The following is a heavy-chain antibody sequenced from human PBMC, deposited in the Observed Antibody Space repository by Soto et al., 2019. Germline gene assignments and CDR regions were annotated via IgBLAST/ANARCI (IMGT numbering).Heavy chain of an antibody. CDR1: GFSLSTSGVG. CDR3: AHSHSANDLFTFDI. V-gene: IGHV2-5*02. CDR2: IYSDDDT. D-gene: IGHD5-12*01. Sequence: SGPTLVNPTQTLTLTCTFSGFSLSTSGVGVGWIRQPPGEALEWLALIYSDDDTRSSPSLKSRLTVTKDTSKNQVVLTMTNMDAVDTATYYCAHSHSANDLFTFDIWGQGTMVTVSS. J-gene: IGHJ3*02.